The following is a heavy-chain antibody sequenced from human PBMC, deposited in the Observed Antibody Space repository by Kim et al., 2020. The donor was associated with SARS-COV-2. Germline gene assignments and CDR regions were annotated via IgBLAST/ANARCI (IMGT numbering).Heavy chain of an antibody. CDR3: AKAGYDFWSGLGTSYGM. Sequence: GGSLRLSCAASGSIFSSYAMSWVRQAPGKGLEWVPAISGSGGSTYYADPVKGRFTISRDNSKNTLYLQMNSLRAEDTAVYYRAKAGYDFWSGLGTSYGM. J-gene: IGHJ6*01. CDR1: GSIFSSYA. CDR2: ISGSGGST. V-gene: IGHV3-23*01. D-gene: IGHD3-3*01.